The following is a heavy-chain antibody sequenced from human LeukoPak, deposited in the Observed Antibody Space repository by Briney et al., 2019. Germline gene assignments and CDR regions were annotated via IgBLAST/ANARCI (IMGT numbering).Heavy chain of an antibody. J-gene: IGHJ6*02. D-gene: IGHD1-26*01. CDR2: INPNSGGT. V-gene: IGHV1-2*04. Sequence: ASVKVSCKASGYTFTGYYMHWVRQAPGQGLEWMGWINPNSGGTNYAQKFQGWVTMTRDTSISTAYKELSRLRSDDTAVYYCARESIVGATRDYYYYGMDVWGQGTTVTVSS. CDR1: GYTFTGYY. CDR3: ARESIVGATRDYYYYGMDV.